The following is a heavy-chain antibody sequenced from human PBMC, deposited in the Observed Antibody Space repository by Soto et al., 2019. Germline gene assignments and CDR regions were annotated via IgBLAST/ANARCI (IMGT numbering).Heavy chain of an antibody. J-gene: IGHJ4*02. CDR2: TYYRSKWYN. D-gene: IGHD5-12*01. CDR3: ARDSSGYGPFDY. V-gene: IGHV6-1*01. CDR1: GDTVSSTSAA. Sequence: PSQTLSLTCVISGDTVSSTSAAWTWIRQSPSRGLEWVGRTYYRSKWYNDYAVSVKGRIIINSDTSKNQFSLQLNSVTPDDTAVYYCARDSSGYGPFDYWGQGTLVTSPQ.